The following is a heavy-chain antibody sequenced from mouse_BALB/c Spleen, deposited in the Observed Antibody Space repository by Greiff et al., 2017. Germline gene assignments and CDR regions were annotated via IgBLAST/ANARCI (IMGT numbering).Heavy chain of an antibody. J-gene: IGHJ3*01. CDR3: ARLYGTAWFAY. CDR1: GFNIKDTY. CDR2: IDPANGNT. D-gene: IGHD1-1*01. Sequence: VQLKQSGAELVKPGASVKLSCTASGFNIKDTYMHWVKQRPEQGLEWIGRIDPANGNTKYDPKFQGKATITADTSSNTAYLQLSSLTSEDTAVYYCARLYGTAWFAYWGQGTLVTVSA. V-gene: IGHV14-3*02.